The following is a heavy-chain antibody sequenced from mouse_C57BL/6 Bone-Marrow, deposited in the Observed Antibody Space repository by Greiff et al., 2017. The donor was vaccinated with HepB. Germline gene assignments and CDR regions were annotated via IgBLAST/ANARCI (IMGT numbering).Heavy chain of an antibody. Sequence: VQLQQSGGGLVQPGESLKLSCESNEYEFPSHDMSWVRKTPEKRLELVAAINSVGGSTYYPDTMERRFIISRDNTKKTLYLQMSSLRSEDTALYYCARPFLTSAWFAYWGQGTLVTVSA. CDR2: INSVGGST. J-gene: IGHJ3*01. D-gene: IGHD1-1*01. CDR3: ARPFLTSAWFAY. CDR1: EYEFPSHD. V-gene: IGHV5-2*01.